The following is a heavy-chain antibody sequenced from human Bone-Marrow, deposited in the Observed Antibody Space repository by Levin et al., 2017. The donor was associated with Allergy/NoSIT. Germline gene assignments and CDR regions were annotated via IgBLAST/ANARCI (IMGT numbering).Heavy chain of an antibody. J-gene: IGHJ3*01. Sequence: PGGSLRLSCAASGFTFNNYAMSWLRQAPGKGLEWLLAISPAGDSTLSADSVKGRFTISRDNSKNILYLQMSSLTAEDTAVYYCAKKLAPGETHTFDFWGQGTLVTVSS. CDR2: ISPAGDST. V-gene: IGHV3-23*01. CDR1: GFTFNNYA. CDR3: AKKLAPGETHTFDF. D-gene: IGHD6-6*01.